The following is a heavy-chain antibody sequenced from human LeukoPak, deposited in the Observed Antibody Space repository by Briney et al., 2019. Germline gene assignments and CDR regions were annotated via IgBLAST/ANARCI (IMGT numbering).Heavy chain of an antibody. CDR1: GCTISSYY. J-gene: IGHJ4*02. CDR3: ASQEGY. V-gene: IGHV4-59*01. Sequence: SETLSLTCTVSGCTISSYYWSWIRQPPGKGLEWIGYIYYSGSTNYNPSLKSRVTISVDTSKNQFSLKLSSVTAADTAVYYCASQEGYWGQGTLVTVSS. CDR2: IYYSGST.